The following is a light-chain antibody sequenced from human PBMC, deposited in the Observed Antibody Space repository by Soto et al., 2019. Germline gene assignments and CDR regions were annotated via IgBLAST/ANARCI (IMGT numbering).Light chain of an antibody. J-gene: IGKJ2*01. CDR2: RGS. CDR3: QQYGSSPRT. Sequence: IVLTQSPGTLSLSPGERATLSCRASQTVSSTDLAWYQQKPGQAPRLLIYRGSSRATGIPDRFSAGGSGTDFTLTISRLEPEDFAVYYCQQYGSSPRTFGQGTKLEIK. CDR1: QTVSSTD. V-gene: IGKV3-20*01.